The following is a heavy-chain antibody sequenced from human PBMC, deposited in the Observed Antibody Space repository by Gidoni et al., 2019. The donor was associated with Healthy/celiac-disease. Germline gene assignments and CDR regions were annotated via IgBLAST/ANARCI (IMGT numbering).Heavy chain of an antibody. CDR2: INAGNGNT. Sequence: QVQLVQSGAEVKKPGASVKVSCKASGYTFTSYALHWVRQAPGQRLEWMGWINAGNGNTKYSQKFQGRVTITRDTSVSTAYMELSSLRSEDTAVYYCARSSAYYDSSGYQYYFDYWGQGTLVTVSS. D-gene: IGHD3-22*01. J-gene: IGHJ4*02. CDR1: GYTFTSYA. CDR3: ARSSAYYDSSGYQYYFDY. V-gene: IGHV1-3*01.